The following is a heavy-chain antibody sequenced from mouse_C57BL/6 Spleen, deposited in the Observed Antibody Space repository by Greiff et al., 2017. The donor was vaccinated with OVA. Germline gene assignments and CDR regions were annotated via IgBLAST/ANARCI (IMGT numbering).Heavy chain of an antibody. CDR2: IDPSDSYT. V-gene: IGHV1-59*01. D-gene: IGHD1-1*01. CDR3: AGVVVPDWYFDV. J-gene: IGHJ1*03. CDR1: GYTFTSYW. Sequence: VQLQQPGAELVRPGTSVKLSCKASGYTFTSYWMHWVKQRPGQGLEWIGVIDPSDSYTNYNQKFKGKATLTVDTSSSTAYMQLSSLTSEDSAVYYCAGVVVPDWYFDVWGTGTTVTVSS.